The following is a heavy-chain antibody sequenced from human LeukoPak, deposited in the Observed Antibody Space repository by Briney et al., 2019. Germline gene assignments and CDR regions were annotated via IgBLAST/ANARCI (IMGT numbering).Heavy chain of an antibody. D-gene: IGHD4-17*01. V-gene: IGHV1-8*03. CDR1: GYTFTSYA. J-gene: IGHJ6*03. Sequence: ASVQVSCRASGYTFTSYAIIWVGRDTAEGREWRGWMNPNSGNTGYAQKFQGRVTITRNTSISTAYMELSSLRSEDTAVYYCARGFPVGDMDVWGKGTTVTVSS. CDR2: MNPNSGNT. CDR3: ARGFPVGDMDV.